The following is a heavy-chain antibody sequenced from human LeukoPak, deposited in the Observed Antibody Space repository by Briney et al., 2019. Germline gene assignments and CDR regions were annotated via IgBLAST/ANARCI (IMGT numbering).Heavy chain of an antibody. V-gene: IGHV3-23*01. D-gene: IGHD1-26*01. CDR2: ISGGGGDTT. CDR1: GFTFSSYA. J-gene: IGHJ4*02. CDR3: AKGGGSYKDIDC. Sequence: GGSLRLSCAGSGFTFSSYAMSWFRQAPGKGLEWVSVISGGGGDTTYYADSVKGRFTISRDNSKNTLYLQMNSLRAEDTAVYYCAKGGGSYKDIDCWGQGILVTVSS.